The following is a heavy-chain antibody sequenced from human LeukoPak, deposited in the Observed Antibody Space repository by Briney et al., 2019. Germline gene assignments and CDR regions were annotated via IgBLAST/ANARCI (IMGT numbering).Heavy chain of an antibody. D-gene: IGHD2-15*01. CDR3: ARDLYRSGGSVDY. CDR1: GGTFSRYA. V-gene: IGHV1-69*04. CDR2: IIPILGIA. J-gene: IGHJ4*02. Sequence: ASVKVSCKASGGTFSRYAISWVRQAPGQGLEWMGRIIPILGIANYAQKFQGRVTITADKSTSTAYTELSSLRSEDTAVYYCARDLYRSGGSVDYWGQGTLVTVSS.